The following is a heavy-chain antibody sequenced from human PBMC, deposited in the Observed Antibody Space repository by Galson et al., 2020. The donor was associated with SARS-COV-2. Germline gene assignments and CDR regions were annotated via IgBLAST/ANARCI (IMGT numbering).Heavy chain of an antibody. Sequence: KSGGSLRLSCAASGFPFSTYSMNWVRLAPGKGLEWVSSISTSSSYTYYVDSVKGRFSISRDNPRNSLYLQMNSLVAEDTAVYYWARDEGIRGYNDDRRYYGMDVWGQGTTVTVSS. J-gene: IGHJ6*02. D-gene: IGHD5-18*01. CDR1: GFPFSTYS. V-gene: IGHV3-21*01. CDR2: ISTSSSYT. CDR3: ARDEGIRGYNDDRRYYGMDV.